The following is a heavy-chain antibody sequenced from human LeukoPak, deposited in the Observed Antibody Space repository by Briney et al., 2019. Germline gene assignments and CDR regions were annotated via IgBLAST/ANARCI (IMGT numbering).Heavy chain of an antibody. Sequence: PSETLSLTCTVSGGSISSYYWSWIRQPPRKGLEWIGYIYYSGSTNYNPSLKSRVTISVDTSKNQFSLKLSSVTAADTAVYYCARETHDYGMDVWGQGTTVTVSS. CDR3: ARETHDYGMDV. CDR1: GGSISSYY. J-gene: IGHJ6*02. V-gene: IGHV4-59*01. CDR2: IYYSGST. D-gene: IGHD3-3*01.